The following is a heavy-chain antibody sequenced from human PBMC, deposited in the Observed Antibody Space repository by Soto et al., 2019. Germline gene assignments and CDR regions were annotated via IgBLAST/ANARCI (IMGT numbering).Heavy chain of an antibody. CDR2: IYYSGST. J-gene: IGHJ6*02. V-gene: IGHV4-59*01. D-gene: IGHD3-10*01. CDR3: ARTDGSGEDYYYGMDV. Sequence: QVQLQESGPGLVKPSETLSLTCTVSGGSISSYYWSWIRQPPGKGLEWIGYIYYSGSTNYNPSLKSRVTISVDTSKTQFSLKLSSVTAADTAVYYCARTDGSGEDYYYGMDVWGQGTTVTVSS. CDR1: GGSISSYY.